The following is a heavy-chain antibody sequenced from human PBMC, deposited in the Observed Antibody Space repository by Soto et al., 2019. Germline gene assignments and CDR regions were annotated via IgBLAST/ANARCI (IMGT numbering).Heavy chain of an antibody. J-gene: IGHJ4*02. D-gene: IGHD5-12*01. V-gene: IGHV3-15*01. CDR2: VKSKTDGGAT. Sequence: GGSLRLACTASGFSFYNTWMIWVRQAAGKGLEWVVRVKSKTDGGATDYTAPVRGRFTISRDDSENTLYLQMNSLQTDDTAVYYCTTDRRSGYDPQFDFWGQGTLVTVSS. CDR1: GFSFYNTW. CDR3: TTDRRSGYDPQFDF.